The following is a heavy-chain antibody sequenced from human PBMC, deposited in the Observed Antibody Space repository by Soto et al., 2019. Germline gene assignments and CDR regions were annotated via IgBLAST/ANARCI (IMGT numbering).Heavy chain of an antibody. CDR2: IKSKTDGGTT. D-gene: IGHD5-18*01. J-gene: IGHJ4*02. CDR1: GFTVSNAW. Sequence: EVQLMESGGGLVKPGGSLRLSCAASGFTVSNAWMSWVRQAPGKGLEWVGRIKSKTDGGTTEYDAPVKGRFTISRDDSKNTLYLQMNSLKTEDTAVYYCTRYSYRASEYWGQGTLVTVSS. V-gene: IGHV3-15*01. CDR3: TRYSYRASEY.